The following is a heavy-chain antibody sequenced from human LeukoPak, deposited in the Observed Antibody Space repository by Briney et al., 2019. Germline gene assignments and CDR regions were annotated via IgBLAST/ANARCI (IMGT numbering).Heavy chain of an antibody. J-gene: IGHJ4*02. Sequence: GGSLRLSCAASGFTFSSYAMHWVRQAPGKGLEWVAVISYDGSNKYYADSVKGRFTISRDNSKNTLYLQMNSLRAEDTAVYYCARVSILRPDPDYWGQGTLVTVSS. CDR3: ARVSILRPDPDY. V-gene: IGHV3-30-3*01. CDR1: GFTFSSYA. D-gene: IGHD1-14*01. CDR2: ISYDGSNK.